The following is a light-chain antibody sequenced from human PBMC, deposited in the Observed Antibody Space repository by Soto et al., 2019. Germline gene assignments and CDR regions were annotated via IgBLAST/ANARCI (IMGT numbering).Light chain of an antibody. Sequence: EIVMTQSPATLSVSPGESATLSCRASQSVSSNLAWYQQKPGQAPRLLIYGAYTRATGIPARFSGSGSGTEFTLTISSLQSEDFAVYYCQQYNDWPLTFGGGTKVEIK. J-gene: IGKJ4*01. CDR3: QQYNDWPLT. CDR1: QSVSSN. CDR2: GAY. V-gene: IGKV3-15*01.